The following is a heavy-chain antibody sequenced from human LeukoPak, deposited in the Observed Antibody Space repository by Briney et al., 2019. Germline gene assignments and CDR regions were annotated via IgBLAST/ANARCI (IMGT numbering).Heavy chain of an antibody. CDR1: GDPISSYY. Sequence: PSETLSLPFTASGDPISSYYWISIPQTTAKELQRNGYVFSSGSPTYKPSLQSRVTISVDTSKNQFSLELSSVTAADTAMYYCTRRRRDRYNFDLWGQGTLVTVSS. J-gene: IGHJ4*02. D-gene: IGHD5-24*01. CDR2: VFSSGSP. CDR3: TRRRRDRYNFDL. V-gene: IGHV4-59*01.